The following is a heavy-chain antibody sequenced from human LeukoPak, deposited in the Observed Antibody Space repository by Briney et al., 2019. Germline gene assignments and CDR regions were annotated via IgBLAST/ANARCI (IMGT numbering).Heavy chain of an antibody. CDR1: GYTFTSYD. Sequence: SEKVSCKASGYTFTSYDINWVRQATGQGLEWMGRIIPILGIANYAQKFQGRVTITADKSTSTAYMELSSLRSEDTAVYYCARANDYVWGSYRYSDYWGQGTLVTVSS. CDR2: IIPILGIA. CDR3: ARANDYVWGSYRYSDY. D-gene: IGHD3-16*02. V-gene: IGHV1-69*04. J-gene: IGHJ4*02.